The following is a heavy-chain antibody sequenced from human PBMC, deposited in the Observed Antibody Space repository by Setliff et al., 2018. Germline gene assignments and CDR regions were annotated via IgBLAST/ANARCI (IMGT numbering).Heavy chain of an antibody. Sequence: ASVKVSCKASGDTFSSYAINWVRQAPGQGLEWMGGIIPIFGTANYAQKFQGRLTITTGGSTSTAYMELSSLRSEDTAVYYCARADYVRYFYMDAWGKGTTVTVSS. CDR1: GDTFSSYA. CDR3: ARADYVRYFYMDA. D-gene: IGHD4-17*01. V-gene: IGHV1-69*05. CDR2: IIPIFGTA. J-gene: IGHJ6*03.